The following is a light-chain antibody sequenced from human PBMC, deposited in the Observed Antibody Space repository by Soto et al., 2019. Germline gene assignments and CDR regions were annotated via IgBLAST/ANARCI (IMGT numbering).Light chain of an antibody. CDR1: SSDVGGYNY. CDR3: NSYTSTSARV. Sequence: QSVLTQPAYVSGSTGQSITISCTGTSSDVGGYNYVSWYQLHPGKAPKLMIHEVSERPSGVSNRFSGSKSGNTASLTISGLQAEVEADYYCNSYTSTSARVFGTGTNVAVL. CDR2: EVS. V-gene: IGLV2-14*01. J-gene: IGLJ1*01.